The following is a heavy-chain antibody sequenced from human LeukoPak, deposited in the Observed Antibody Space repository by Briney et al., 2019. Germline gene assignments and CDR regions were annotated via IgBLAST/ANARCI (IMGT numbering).Heavy chain of an antibody. CDR1: GYTLTELS. CDR3: ATGPPGYYYYGIDV. CDR2: FDPEDGET. Sequence: ASVKVSCKVSGYTLTELSMHWVRQAPGKGLEWKGGFDPEDGETIHAQKVQGRVTMTEDTSTDKAYMGISRVRSEDTAVYSWATGPPGYYYYGIDVWGQGTTVTVSS. J-gene: IGHJ6*02. V-gene: IGHV1-24*01.